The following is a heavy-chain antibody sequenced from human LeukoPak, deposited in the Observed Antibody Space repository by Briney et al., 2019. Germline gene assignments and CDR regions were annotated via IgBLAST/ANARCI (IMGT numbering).Heavy chain of an antibody. J-gene: IGHJ4*02. CDR1: GFTFSSTG. V-gene: IGHV3-23*01. CDR3: ATGPIVGATSFLDY. Sequence: GGSLRLSCAASGFTFSSTGMSWVRQAPGKGLYWVSTISGSGDNTHYAESVRGRFTISRDNSKNTLYLQMNSLRAEDTAVYYCATGPIVGATSFLDYWGRGTLVTVSS. D-gene: IGHD1-26*01. CDR2: ISGSGDNT.